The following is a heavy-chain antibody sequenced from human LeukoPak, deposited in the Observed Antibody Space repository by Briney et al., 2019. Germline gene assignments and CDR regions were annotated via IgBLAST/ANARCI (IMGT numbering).Heavy chain of an antibody. V-gene: IGHV1-69*13. CDR3: ARGVRYFDWQEMGDWFDP. Sequence: SVKVSCKASGGTFSNYAINWVRQAPGQGLEWMGGIIPLFGTAHSAQKFQGRVTITADESTSTAYMELSSLRSEDTAVYYCARGVRYFDWQEMGDWFDPWGQGTLVTVSS. D-gene: IGHD3-9*01. J-gene: IGHJ5*02. CDR2: IIPLFGTA. CDR1: GGTFSNYA.